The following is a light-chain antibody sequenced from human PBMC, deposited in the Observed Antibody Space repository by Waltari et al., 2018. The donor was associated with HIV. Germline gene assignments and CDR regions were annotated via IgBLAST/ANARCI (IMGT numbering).Light chain of an antibody. J-gene: IGLJ3*02. Sequence: QPALTQPASVSGSPGQSITISCTGTSNDVGGYKFVSWYQQHPGEAPKLIIDEVSNRPSGVSNRVAGSKSGNTASLTSSGLQAEDEADYYCTAHTSTSTWVFGGGTKLTVL. CDR3: TAHTSTSTWV. CDR2: EVS. CDR1: SNDVGGYKF. V-gene: IGLV2-14*01.